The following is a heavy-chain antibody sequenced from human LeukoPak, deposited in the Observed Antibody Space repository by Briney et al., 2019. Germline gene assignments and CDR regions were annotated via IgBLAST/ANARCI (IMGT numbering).Heavy chain of an antibody. J-gene: IGHJ4*02. D-gene: IGHD6-19*01. Sequence: ASVTVSCKASGGTFSRYAISWVRQAPGQGLEWMGGIIPMFGIANYAQKFQGRVTITADESTSTAYMELSSLRSEDTAVYHCARDRPYTGGWRGFDYWGQGTLVTVSS. CDR1: GGTFSRYA. V-gene: IGHV1-69*13. CDR2: IIPMFGIA. CDR3: ARDRPYTGGWRGFDY.